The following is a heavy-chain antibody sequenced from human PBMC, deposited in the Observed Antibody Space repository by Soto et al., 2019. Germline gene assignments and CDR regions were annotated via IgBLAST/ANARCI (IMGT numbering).Heavy chain of an antibody. CDR2: ISYDGSNK. J-gene: IGHJ6*02. CDR3: AKDQNLYSGSYPGLYFYGMDV. CDR1: GFAFSSYG. D-gene: IGHD1-26*01. Sequence: TGGSLRLSCAAPGFAFSSYGMHWVRQAPGKGLEWVAVISYDGSNKYYADSVKGRFTISRDNSKNKLYLQMNSLRGEDTAVYYCAKDQNLYSGSYPGLYFYGMDVWGQGTTVTVSS. V-gene: IGHV3-30*18.